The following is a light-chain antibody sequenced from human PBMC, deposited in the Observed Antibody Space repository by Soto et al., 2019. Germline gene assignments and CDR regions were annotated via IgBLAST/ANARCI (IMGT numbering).Light chain of an antibody. CDR3: QQSYNAPIT. Sequence: DIQMTQSPSSLSASVGDRVTITCRASLSIISYLNWYQQKPGKAPKLLIYAASSLQSGVPSTFSGSGSGTDFTLTISSLQPEDFATYYCQQSYNAPITFGQGTRLEIK. CDR1: LSIISY. V-gene: IGKV1-39*01. J-gene: IGKJ5*01. CDR2: AAS.